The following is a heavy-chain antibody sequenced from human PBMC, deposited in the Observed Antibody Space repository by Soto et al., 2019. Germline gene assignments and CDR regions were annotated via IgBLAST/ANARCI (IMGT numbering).Heavy chain of an antibody. CDR2: MYSSGDV. D-gene: IGHD3-10*01. CDR1: GFALQHSA. CDR3: VKDNLAGGADV. J-gene: IGHJ6*02. Sequence: VQLVESGGDLVQPGRSLTLSCATSGFALQHSAVHWVRQLPGGGLEWVSGMYSSGDVGYADSVRGRFTFSRDVARNSLFLQMNSLTADDTALYYCVKDNLAGGADVWGQGTTVTVSS. V-gene: IGHV3-9*01.